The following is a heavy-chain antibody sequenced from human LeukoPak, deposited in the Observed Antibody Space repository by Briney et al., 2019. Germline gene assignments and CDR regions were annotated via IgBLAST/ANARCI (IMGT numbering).Heavy chain of an antibody. D-gene: IGHD3-10*01. CDR2: FYPGDSDT. CDR1: GYSFTRYW. J-gene: IGHJ4*02. V-gene: IGHV5-51*01. Sequence: GESLKISCKASGYSFTRYWIGWVRQLPGKVLEWIGIFYPGDSDTRYSPSFQGQVTISADKSISIAYLQWSSLKASDTAMYYCAREGPGGVDYWGQGTLVTVSS. CDR3: AREGPGGVDY.